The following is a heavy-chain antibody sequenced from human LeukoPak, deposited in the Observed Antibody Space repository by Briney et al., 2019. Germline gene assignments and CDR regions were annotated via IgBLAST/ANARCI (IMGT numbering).Heavy chain of an antibody. CDR3: VRGTPTPGMDY. CDR2: IDTTTGNP. V-gene: IGHV7-4-1*02. D-gene: IGHD3-10*01. J-gene: IGHJ4*02. Sequence: GASVKVSCKASGYPFIAHFLNWVRQAPGQGLEWMGNIDTTTGNPRYAQDFTGRFVFSLDTSVSTAYLQITSLKADHTAAYYCVRGTPTPGMDYWGQGTQVTVSS. CDR1: GYPFIAHF.